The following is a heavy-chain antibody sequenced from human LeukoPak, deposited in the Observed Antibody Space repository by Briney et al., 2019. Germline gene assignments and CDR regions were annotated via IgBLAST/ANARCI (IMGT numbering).Heavy chain of an antibody. V-gene: IGHV4-39*01. CDR3: ASRVYGLGSFNY. CDR1: GDSISSTSYY. Sequence: SETLSLTCTVSGDSISSTSYYWDWIRQPPGKGLEWIGSIYNSGTTYYNPSLKSRVTISVDTSKNQFSLKVSSVTAADTAVYFCASRVYGLGSFNYWGQGTVVTVSS. D-gene: IGHD3-10*01. J-gene: IGHJ4*01. CDR2: IYNSGTT.